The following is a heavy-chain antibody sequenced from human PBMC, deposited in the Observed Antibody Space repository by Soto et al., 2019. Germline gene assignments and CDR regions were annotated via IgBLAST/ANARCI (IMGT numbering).Heavy chain of an antibody. D-gene: IGHD2-15*01. CDR3: ARVGCSGGSCYLYYYYGMDV. Sequence: GGSLRLSCAASGFTFSSYSMTWVRQAPGKGLEWVSYISSSSSTIYYADSVKGRFTISRDNAKNSLYLQMNSLRDEDTAVYYCARVGCSGGSCYLYYYYGMDVWGQGTTVT. CDR2: ISSSSSTI. V-gene: IGHV3-48*02. J-gene: IGHJ6*02. CDR1: GFTFSSYS.